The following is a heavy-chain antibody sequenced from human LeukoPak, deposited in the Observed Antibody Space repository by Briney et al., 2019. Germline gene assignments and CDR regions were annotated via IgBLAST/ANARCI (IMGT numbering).Heavy chain of an antibody. Sequence: GGSLRLSCAASGFTFDDHAMHWVRQAPGKGLEWISLISWDGGTTYYADSVKGRFTISRDNSKNSVYQQMNSLRPEDTAIYYCTKGLRFAAALTPFDYWGQGTLVTVSS. CDR1: GFTFDDHA. CDR3: TKGLRFAAALTPFDY. V-gene: IGHV3-43D*03. CDR2: ISWDGGTT. D-gene: IGHD6-13*01. J-gene: IGHJ4*02.